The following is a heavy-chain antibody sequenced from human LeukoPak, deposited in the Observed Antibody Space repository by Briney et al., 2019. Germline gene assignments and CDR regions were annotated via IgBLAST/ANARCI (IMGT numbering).Heavy chain of an antibody. CDR2: ISRSSSYI. D-gene: IGHD5-18*01. V-gene: IGHV3-21*01. Sequence: PGGSLRLSCAASGFTFNSYTMNWVRQAPGKGLEWVSYISRSSSYIYHADSVKGRFTISRDKAKNSLYLQMNSLRAEDTAVYYCARGLDSYADEDYYYGMDVWGQGTTVAVSS. J-gene: IGHJ6*02. CDR3: ARGLDSYADEDYYYGMDV. CDR1: GFTFNSYT.